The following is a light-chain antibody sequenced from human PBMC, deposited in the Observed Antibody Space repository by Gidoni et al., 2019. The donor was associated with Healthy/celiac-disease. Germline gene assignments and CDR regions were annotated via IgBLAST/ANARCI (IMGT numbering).Light chain of an antibody. J-gene: IGLJ3*02. Sequence: QLVLTQSPSASASLGASVKLTCTLSSVHSSYAIAWHKQQPEKGPRYLMKLNSDGSHSKGDGIPERFSGYSSEAERYPTISSLQSEDDADYYCQTWGTGIWVFGGGTKLTVL. CDR3: QTWGTGIWV. V-gene: IGLV4-69*01. CDR1: SVHSSYA. CDR2: LNSDGSH.